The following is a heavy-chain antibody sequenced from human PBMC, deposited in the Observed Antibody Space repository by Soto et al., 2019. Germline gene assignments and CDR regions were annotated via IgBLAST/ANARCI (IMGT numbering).Heavy chain of an antibody. CDR3: ARGLPPYYDFWSGYYGWFDP. CDR2: IYYSGST. J-gene: IGHJ5*02. D-gene: IGHD3-3*01. V-gene: IGHV4-30-4*01. Sequence: TLSLTCTVSGGSISSGYYYWSWIRQPPGKGLEWIGYIYYSGSTYYNPSLKSRVTISVDTSKNQFSLKLSSVTAADTAVYYCARGLPPYYDFWSGYYGWFDPWGQGTLVTVSS. CDR1: GGSISSGYYY.